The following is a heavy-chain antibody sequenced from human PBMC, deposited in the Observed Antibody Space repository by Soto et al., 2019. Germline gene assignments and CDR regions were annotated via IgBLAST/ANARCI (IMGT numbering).Heavy chain of an antibody. CDR3: ARDRGYSSTGFDY. V-gene: IGHV4-59*01. D-gene: IGHD5-18*01. CDR1: GGSISSYY. CDR2: IYYSGST. J-gene: IGHJ4*02. Sequence: SETLSLTCTVSGGSISSYYLSWIRQPPGKGLEWIGYIYYSGSTNYNPSLKSRVTISVDTSKNQFSLKLSSVTAADTAVYYCARDRGYSSTGFDYWGQGTLVTVSS.